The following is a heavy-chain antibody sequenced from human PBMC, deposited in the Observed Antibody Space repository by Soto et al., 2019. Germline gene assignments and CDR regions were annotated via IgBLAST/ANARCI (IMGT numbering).Heavy chain of an antibody. J-gene: IGHJ4*02. CDR3: ARDGGRSGYENY. D-gene: IGHD5-12*01. CDR1: GLTFSSYW. CDR2: INTDGTTS. V-gene: IGHV3-74*01. Sequence: GGSLRLSCAASGLTFSSYWMHWVRQAPGKGLAWVSRINTDGTTSSYADSVQGRFTVSRDNTKNTLYLQMNSLRVEDTAVYYCARDGGRSGYENYWGQGTLVTVSS.